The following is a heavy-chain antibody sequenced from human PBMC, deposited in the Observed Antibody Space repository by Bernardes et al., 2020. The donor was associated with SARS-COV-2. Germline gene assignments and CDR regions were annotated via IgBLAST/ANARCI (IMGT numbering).Heavy chain of an antibody. V-gene: IGHV1-18*01. J-gene: IGHJ4*02. CDR3: ARGEGGFYGPQRYLDF. CDR2: LSGYDGNT. D-gene: IGHD4-17*01. Sequence: ASVKVSCKTSGFTLSAYGISWLRQVPGQGLEWMGWLSGYDGNTDYAKNFQDRVTMTRDTSTKTVYMELRSLTSDDTALYYCARGEGGFYGPQRYLDFWGQGTLVTVSS. CDR1: GFTLSAYG.